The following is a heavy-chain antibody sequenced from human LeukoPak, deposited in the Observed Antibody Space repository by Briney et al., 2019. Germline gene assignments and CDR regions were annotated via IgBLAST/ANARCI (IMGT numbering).Heavy chain of an antibody. J-gene: IGHJ4*02. CDR1: GFTFSRFA. D-gene: IGHD3-22*01. Sequence: GGSLRLSCSASGFTFSRFAMTWVRHLPGKGLEWVSTISGNGLQTFYADSVKGRFSVSRDNSKNIVYLQMDSLRADDSALYSSAKDANYLDRSSYLIPFDSCGPGALVTVAS. CDR2: ISGNGLQT. V-gene: IGHV3-23*01. CDR3: AKDANYLDRSSYLIPFDS.